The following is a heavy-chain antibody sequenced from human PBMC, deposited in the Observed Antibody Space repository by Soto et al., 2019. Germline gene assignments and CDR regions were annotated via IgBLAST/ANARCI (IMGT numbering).Heavy chain of an antibody. V-gene: IGHV3-48*02. J-gene: IGHJ4*02. CDR2: ISSSSSTI. CDR1: GFTFSSYS. Sequence: GGSLRLSCAASGFTFSSYSMNWVRQAPGKGLEWVSYISSSSSTIYYADSVKGRFTISRDNAKNSLYLQMNSLRDEDTAVYYCARGIVVVPAAKPRGVVYWGQGTLVTVSS. D-gene: IGHD2-2*01. CDR3: ARGIVVVPAAKPRGVVY.